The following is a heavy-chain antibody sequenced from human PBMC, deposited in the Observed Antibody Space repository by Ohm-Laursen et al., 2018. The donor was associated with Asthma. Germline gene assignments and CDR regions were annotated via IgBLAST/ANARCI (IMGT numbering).Heavy chain of an antibody. J-gene: IGHJ4*02. CDR3: ARDVMEWYLPAFDF. Sequence: SLRLSCTASGFSFSGHWMSWVRQAPGKGLEWVAVGGSYYDGGLKYYADSVNGRFTVSRDDSKNTLYLQMNSLRPDDTAVYYCARDVMEWYLPAFDFWGQGTLVTVSS. CDR2: GGSYYDGGLK. CDR1: GFSFSGHW. D-gene: IGHD3-3*01. V-gene: IGHV3-30-3*01.